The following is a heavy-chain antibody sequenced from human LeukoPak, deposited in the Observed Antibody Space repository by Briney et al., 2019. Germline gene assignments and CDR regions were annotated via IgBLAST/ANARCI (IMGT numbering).Heavy chain of an antibody. J-gene: IGHJ4*02. CDR3: AGGYSSSWLGYFDY. CDR2: VSSDGSIK. CDR1: GSTFSSYG. D-gene: IGHD6-13*01. V-gene: IGHV3-30*03. Sequence: GGSLRLSCVASGSTFSSYGIHWVRQAPGKGLEWVAVVSSDGSIKYNADSVKGRFTISRDTSKNTVYLQMNSLGAEDTAFYYCAGGYSSSWLGYFDYWGQGTLVTVSS.